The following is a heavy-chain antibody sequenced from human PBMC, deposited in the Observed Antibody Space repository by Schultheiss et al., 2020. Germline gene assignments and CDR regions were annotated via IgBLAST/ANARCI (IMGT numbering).Heavy chain of an antibody. J-gene: IGHJ4*02. D-gene: IGHD6-19*01. Sequence: ASVKVSGKASGYTFTSYGISWVRQAPGQGLEWMGWISAYNGNTNFAQKVQGRVTITADKSTSTAYMELSSLRSEDTAVYYCARDAIGYSSGWKVGYYFDYWGQGTLVTVSS. CDR1: GYTFTSYG. V-gene: IGHV1-18*01. CDR3: ARDAIGYSSGWKVGYYFDY. CDR2: ISAYNGNT.